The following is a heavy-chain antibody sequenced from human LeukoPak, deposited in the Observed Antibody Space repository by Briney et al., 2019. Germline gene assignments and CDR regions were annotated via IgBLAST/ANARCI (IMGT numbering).Heavy chain of an antibody. J-gene: IGHJ4*02. Sequence: GGSLRLSCVASGFTFSSYWMTWVRQAPGKGLEWVAYIKQDGSEKYYVDSLKGRFTISRDNAKNSLYLQMNSLRAEDTAVYYCARDRSVTDSSSWYYWGQGTLVTVSS. CDR2: IKQDGSEK. CDR1: GFTFSSYW. CDR3: ARDRSVTDSSSWYY. D-gene: IGHD6-13*01. V-gene: IGHV3-7*01.